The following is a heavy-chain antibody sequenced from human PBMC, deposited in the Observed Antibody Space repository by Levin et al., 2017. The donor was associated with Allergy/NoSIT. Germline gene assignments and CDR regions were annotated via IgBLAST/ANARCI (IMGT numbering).Heavy chain of an antibody. J-gene: IGHJ4*02. V-gene: IGHV4-59*08. Sequence: GSLRLSCTVSGGSISSYYWSWIRQPPGKGLEWIGYIYYSGSTNYNPSLKSRVTISVDTSKNQFSLKLSSVTAADTAVYYCARHGVAGTHYFDYWGQGTLVTVSS. CDR2: IYYSGST. D-gene: IGHD6-19*01. CDR3: ARHGVAGTHYFDY. CDR1: GGSISSYY.